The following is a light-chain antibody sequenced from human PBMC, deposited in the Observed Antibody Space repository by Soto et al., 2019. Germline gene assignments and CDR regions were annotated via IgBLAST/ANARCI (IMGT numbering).Light chain of an antibody. J-gene: IGLJ1*01. CDR1: SRDVGGYNY. CDR3: SSYTSTTTRV. V-gene: IGLV2-14*03. Sequence: QSVLAQPASVSGSPGQSITISCTGTSRDVGGYNYVSWYQQHPGKGPKLMIYEVSNRPSGVSNRFSGSKSGNTATLTISGLLAEEEADYYCSSYTSTTTRVFGTGTKVTVL. CDR2: EVS.